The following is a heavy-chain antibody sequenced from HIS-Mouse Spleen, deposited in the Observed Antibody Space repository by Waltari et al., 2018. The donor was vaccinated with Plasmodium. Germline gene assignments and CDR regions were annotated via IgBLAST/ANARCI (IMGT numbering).Heavy chain of an antibody. V-gene: IGHV3-43*01. CDR2: ISWECGST. J-gene: IGHJ4*02. CDR3: AKDSGGAFDY. CDR1: GFTFDDYT. D-gene: IGHD3-10*01. Sequence: EVQLVESGGVVVQPGGSLRLSCAASGFTFDDYTMHWVRQAPGKGLDGVLLISWECGSTYYADSVKGRFTIARDNSKNSLYLQMNSLRTEDTALYYCAKDSGGAFDYWGQGTLVTVSS.